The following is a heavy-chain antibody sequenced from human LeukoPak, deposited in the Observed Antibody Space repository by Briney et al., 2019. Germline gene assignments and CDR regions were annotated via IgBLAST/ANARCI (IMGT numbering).Heavy chain of an antibody. CDR3: ARGRWGYSDDY. J-gene: IGHJ4*02. Sequence: SETLSLTCTVSGGSISSGGYYWSWIRQHPGKGLEWIGYIYYSGSTYYNPSLKSRVTISVDTSKNQFSLKLSSVTAADTAVYYCARGRWGYSDDYWGQGTLVTVSS. D-gene: IGHD6-13*01. CDR2: IYYSGST. CDR1: GGSISSGGYY. V-gene: IGHV4-31*03.